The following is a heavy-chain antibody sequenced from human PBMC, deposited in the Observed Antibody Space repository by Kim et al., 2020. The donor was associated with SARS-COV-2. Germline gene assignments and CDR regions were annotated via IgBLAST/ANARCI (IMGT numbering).Heavy chain of an antibody. J-gene: IGHJ4*02. CDR2: ISYDGSNK. D-gene: IGHD5-18*01. Sequence: GGSLRLSCAASGFTFSSYAMHWVRQAPGKGLEWVAVISYDGSNKYYADSVKGRFTISRDNSKNTLYLQMNSLRAEYTAVYYCARDGRIQLWSAKYYFDYWGQGTLVTVSS. V-gene: IGHV3-30-3*01. CDR1: GFTFSSYA. CDR3: ARDGRIQLWSAKYYFDY.